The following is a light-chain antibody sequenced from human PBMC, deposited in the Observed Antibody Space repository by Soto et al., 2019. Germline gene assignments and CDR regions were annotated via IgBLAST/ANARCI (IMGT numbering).Light chain of an antibody. CDR3: QLYYSTPPL. J-gene: IGKJ3*01. CDR1: QSVFYSTNNKNY. V-gene: IGKV4-1*01. CDR2: WAS. Sequence: DIVMTQSPDSLTVSLGERATINCKSSQSVFYSTNNKNYLAWYQHKPGQPPKLLIYWASTRESGVPDRFSGSGSGTDFTLTICSLQAEDMAVYYCQLYYSTPPLFGPGTKVDIK.